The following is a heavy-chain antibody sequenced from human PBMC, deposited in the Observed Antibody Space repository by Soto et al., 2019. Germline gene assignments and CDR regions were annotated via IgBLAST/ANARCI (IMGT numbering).Heavy chain of an antibody. Sequence: GASVKVSCKASGYTFTSYAMHWVRQAPGQRLEWMGWINAGNGNTKYSQKFQGRVTITRDTSASTAYMELSSLRSEDTAVYYCALDILTGYSNFDYWGQGTLVTVSS. CDR3: ALDILTGYSNFDY. CDR1: GYTFTSYA. J-gene: IGHJ4*02. D-gene: IGHD3-9*01. CDR2: INAGNGNT. V-gene: IGHV1-3*01.